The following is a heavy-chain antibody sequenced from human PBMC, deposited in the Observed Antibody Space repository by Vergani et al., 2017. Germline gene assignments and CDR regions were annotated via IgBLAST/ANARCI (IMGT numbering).Heavy chain of an antibody. CDR1: GFTFSSYS. CDR2: ISSSSSTI. V-gene: IGHV3-48*04. Sequence: EVQLVESGGGLVQPGGSLRLSCAASGFTFSSYSMNWVRQAPGKGLEWVSYISSSSSTIYYADSVKGRFTISRDNAKNSLYLQMNSLRAEDTAVYYCARALWDYYYYGMDVWGQGTTVTVS. D-gene: IGHD1-26*01. J-gene: IGHJ6*02. CDR3: ARALWDYYYYGMDV.